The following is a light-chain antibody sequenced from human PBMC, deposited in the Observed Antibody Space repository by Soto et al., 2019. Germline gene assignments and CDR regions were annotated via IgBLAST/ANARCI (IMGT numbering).Light chain of an antibody. V-gene: IGKV3-20*01. CDR2: GAS. Sequence: ELVLTQSPGTLSLSPGERATVSCRASQTISRNYLVWYQKKPGQAPRLLIYGASTRATGIPDRFTGSGSGTDFTLTITRLEPEDFAVYYCQQYGGSVPWTVGQGTKV. CDR1: QTISRNY. J-gene: IGKJ1*01. CDR3: QQYGGSVPWT.